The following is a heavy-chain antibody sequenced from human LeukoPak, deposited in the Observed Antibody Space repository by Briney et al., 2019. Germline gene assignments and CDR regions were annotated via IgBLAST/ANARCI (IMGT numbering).Heavy chain of an antibody. CDR2: IYTSGST. CDR1: GGSISSGSYY. J-gene: IGHJ3*02. V-gene: IGHV4-61*02. CDR3: ARGRITIFGVVDAFDI. Sequence: PSQTLSLTXTVSGGSISSGSYYWSWIRQPAGKGLEWIGRIYTSGSTNYNPSLKSRVTISVDTSKNQFPLKLSSVTAADTAVYYCARGRITIFGVVDAFDIWGQGTMVTVSS. D-gene: IGHD3-3*01.